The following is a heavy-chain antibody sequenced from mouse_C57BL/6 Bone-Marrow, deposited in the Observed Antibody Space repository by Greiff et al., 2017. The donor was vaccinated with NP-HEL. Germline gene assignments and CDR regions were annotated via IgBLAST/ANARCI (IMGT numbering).Heavy chain of an antibody. D-gene: IGHD1-1*01. Sequence: VQLQQSGPELVKPGASVKISCKASGYTFTDYYMNWVKQSHGKSLEWIGDINPNNGGTSYNQKFKGKATLTVDKSSSTAYMELRSLTSEDSAVYYCARFYYYDSRYYAMDYWGQGTSVTVSS. V-gene: IGHV1-26*01. CDR1: GYTFTDYY. CDR3: ARFYYYDSRYYAMDY. J-gene: IGHJ4*01. CDR2: INPNNGGT.